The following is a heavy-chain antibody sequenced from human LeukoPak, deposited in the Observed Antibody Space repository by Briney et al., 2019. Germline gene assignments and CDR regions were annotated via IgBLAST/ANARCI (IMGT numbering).Heavy chain of an antibody. CDR2: ISTSGNT. D-gene: IGHD6-19*01. Sequence: PGGSLRLSCAASGFTFSRYAMNWVRQAPGKGLEWVSTISTSGNTHYADSVKGRFTTSRDNSKNTLYLQMNSLRDEDTAIYYCTKEHDSTGLYQDRDYWGQGTLVTISS. V-gene: IGHV3-23*01. CDR1: GFTFSRYA. J-gene: IGHJ4*02. CDR3: TKEHDSTGLYQDRDY.